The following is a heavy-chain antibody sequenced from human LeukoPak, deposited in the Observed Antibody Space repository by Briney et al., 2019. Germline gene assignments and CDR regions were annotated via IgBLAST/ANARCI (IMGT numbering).Heavy chain of an antibody. CDR1: GFTVSSNY. D-gene: IGHD6-19*01. CDR2: ISSSGNVI. V-gene: IGHV3-11*01. Sequence: GGSLRLSCAASGFTVSSNYMSWVRQAPGKGLEWISYISSSGNVIYYADSVKGRFTISRDNAKNSLYLQVNSLRAEDTAVYYCVYNSGWYTHYWGQGTLVTVS. CDR3: VYNSGWYTHY. J-gene: IGHJ4*02.